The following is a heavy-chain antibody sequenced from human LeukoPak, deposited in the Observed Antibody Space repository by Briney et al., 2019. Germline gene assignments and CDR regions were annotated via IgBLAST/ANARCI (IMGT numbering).Heavy chain of an antibody. J-gene: IGHJ4*02. D-gene: IGHD3-16*02. Sequence: PGGSLRLSCAASGFTFSSYWMSWVRQAPGKGLEWVSTISISGDNTYYPDPVKGRFTISRDNSENTLYLQMNSLRAEDTAVYYCAYRTGFDYWGQGTLVTVSS. CDR3: AYRTGFDY. CDR1: GFTFSSYW. CDR2: ISISGDNT. V-gene: IGHV3-23*01.